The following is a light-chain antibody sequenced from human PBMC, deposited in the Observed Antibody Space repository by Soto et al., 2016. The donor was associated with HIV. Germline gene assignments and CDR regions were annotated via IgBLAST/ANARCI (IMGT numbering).Light chain of an antibody. Sequence: SYELTQPPSVSVSPGQIANITCSGDKLGDKYACWYQQKPGQSPVLVIYQDTKRPSRIPERFSGSNSGNTATLTISGTQAMDGADYYCQAWDSSTGVFGTGTKVTVL. CDR2: QDT. CDR1: KLGDKY. CDR3: QAWDSSTGV. V-gene: IGLV3-1*01. J-gene: IGLJ1*01.